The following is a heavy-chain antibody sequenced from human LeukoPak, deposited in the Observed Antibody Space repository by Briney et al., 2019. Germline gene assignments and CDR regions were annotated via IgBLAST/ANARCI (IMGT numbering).Heavy chain of an antibody. D-gene: IGHD3-10*01. J-gene: IGHJ4*02. CDR2: ISSSSSYI. V-gene: IGHV3-21*01. Sequence: PGGSLRPSCAASGFTFSSYSMNWVRQAPGKGLEWVSSISSSSSYIYYADSVKGRFTISRDNAKNSLYLQMNSLRAEDTAVYYCARVYGPGETSFDYWGQGTLVTVSS. CDR3: ARVYGPGETSFDY. CDR1: GFTFSSYS.